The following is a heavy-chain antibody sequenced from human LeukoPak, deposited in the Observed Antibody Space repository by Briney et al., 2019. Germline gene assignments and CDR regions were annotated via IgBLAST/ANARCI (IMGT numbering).Heavy chain of an antibody. CDR1: GGSISSFY. CDR2: IYPTGST. V-gene: IGHV4-4*07. D-gene: IGHD6-19*01. J-gene: IGHJ4*02. CDR3: ARAAEYSSGWYLFDY. Sequence: SSETLSLTCTVSGGSISSFYWTWIRQPAGKALEWIGRIYPTGSTNYNPSLKSRVTMSVDTSKNQFSLKLSSVTAADTAMYYCARAAEYSSGWYLFDYWGQGTLVTVSA.